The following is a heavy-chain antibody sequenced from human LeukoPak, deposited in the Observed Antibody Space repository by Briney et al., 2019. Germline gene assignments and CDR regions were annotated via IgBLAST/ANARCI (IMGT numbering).Heavy chain of an antibody. J-gene: IGHJ3*02. Sequence: ASVKVSCKAFGYALTRYYMHWVRQAPRQGLEWVGIINPNGGSTSYAQKFQGRVTMTRDTSTSTVYMELSSLRSEDTAVYYCARPLAPVMLNAFDIWGQGTMVTVSS. CDR3: ARPLAPVMLNAFDI. V-gene: IGHV1-46*01. CDR1: GYALTRYY. D-gene: IGHD3-16*01. CDR2: INPNGGST.